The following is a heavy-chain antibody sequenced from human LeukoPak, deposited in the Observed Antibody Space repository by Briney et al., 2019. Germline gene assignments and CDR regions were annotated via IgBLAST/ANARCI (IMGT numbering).Heavy chain of an antibody. J-gene: IGHJ1*01. CDR2: ISRSSSYI. V-gene: IGHV3-21*01. CDR3: ARDGYDIVTGLLH. Sequence: NPGGSLRLSCAASGFTFSSYSMNWVRQAPGKRLEWVSSISRSSSYIYYADSVKGRFTISSDKAKNRLYQQKNSLRAEDTAVYYCARDGYDIVTGLLHWGQGTLVTVSS. D-gene: IGHD3-9*01. CDR1: GFTFSSYS.